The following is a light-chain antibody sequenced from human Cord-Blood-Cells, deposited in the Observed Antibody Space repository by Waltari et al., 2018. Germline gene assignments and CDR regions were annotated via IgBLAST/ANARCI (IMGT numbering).Light chain of an antibody. J-gene: IGKJ3*01. CDR1: QSDNNSY. Sequence: RASQSDNNSYLAWYQQKPRQAPMLLIYGASSRATGIPDRCSGSGSGTDFTLTISRLEPDEVAVYYCQQYSSSPPFGPGTKVDIK. V-gene: IGKV3-20*01. CDR3: QQYSSSPP. CDR2: GAS.